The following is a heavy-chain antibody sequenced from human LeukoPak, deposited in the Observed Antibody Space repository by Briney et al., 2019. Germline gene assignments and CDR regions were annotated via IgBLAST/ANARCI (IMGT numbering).Heavy chain of an antibody. V-gene: IGHV4-61*02. CDR1: GGSISSGDYY. D-gene: IGHD3-10*01. CDR3: ARDRGNYDAFDI. J-gene: IGHJ3*02. Sequence: SQTLSLTCTVSGGSISSGDYYWSWIRQPAGKGLEWIGRIYTSGSTNYNPSLKSRVTMSVDTSKNQFSLKLSSVTAADTAVYYCARDRGNYDAFDIWGQGTMVTVSS. CDR2: IYTSGST.